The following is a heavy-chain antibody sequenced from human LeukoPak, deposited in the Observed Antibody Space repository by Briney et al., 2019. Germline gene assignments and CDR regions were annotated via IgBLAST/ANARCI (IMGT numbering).Heavy chain of an antibody. Sequence: GGSLRLSCAASGFTFYDYAMHGVRQAPGKGLEWVSGISWTGGTIGYAAPVKGGFTISNNNAKNSLYLQMKSLRAEATAFYYCAKAMGVVRTAFDYWGQGTLVTVSS. CDR1: GFTFYDYA. V-gene: IGHV3-9*01. D-gene: IGHD3-3*01. CDR2: ISWTGGTI. CDR3: AKAMGVVRTAFDY. J-gene: IGHJ4*02.